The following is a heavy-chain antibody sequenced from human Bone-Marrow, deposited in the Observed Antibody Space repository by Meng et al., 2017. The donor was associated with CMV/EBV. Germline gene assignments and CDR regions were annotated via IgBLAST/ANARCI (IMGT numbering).Heavy chain of an antibody. CDR1: GFTFDDHA. J-gene: IGHJ6*02. CDR3: ARVDQSKYRNDYYYYGMDV. D-gene: IGHD2/OR15-2a*01. Sequence: GGSLRLSCAASGFTFDDHAMHWVRQAPGKGLEWVSGINWNGDSIVYADSVKGRFTISRDNAKNSLYLQMNSLRAEDTAVYYCARVDQSKYRNDYYYYGMDVWGQGATVTVSS. V-gene: IGHV3-9*01. CDR2: INWNGDSI.